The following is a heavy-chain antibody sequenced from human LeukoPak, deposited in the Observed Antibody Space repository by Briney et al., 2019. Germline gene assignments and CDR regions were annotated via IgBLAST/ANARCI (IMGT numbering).Heavy chain of an antibody. D-gene: IGHD1-7*01. CDR3: AKDERNWNYNLASQTYD. CDR1: GFTFSSYA. CDR2: ISGSGGST. Sequence: GGSLRLSCAASGFTFSSYAMSWVRQAPGKGLEWASAISGSGGSTYYADSVKGRFTVSRDNSKNTLYLQMSSLRAEDTAVYYCAKDERNWNYNLASQTYDWGQGTLVTVSS. V-gene: IGHV3-23*01. J-gene: IGHJ4*02.